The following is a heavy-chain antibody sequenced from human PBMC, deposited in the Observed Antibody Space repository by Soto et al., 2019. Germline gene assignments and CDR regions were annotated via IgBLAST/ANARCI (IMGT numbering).Heavy chain of an antibody. CDR1: GGSISSGGYY. Sequence: QVQLQESGPGLVKPSQTLSLTCTVSGGSISSGGYYWSWIRQHPGKGLEWIGYIYYSGSTYYTPSLKSRVTISVDTSKNQFSLKLSSVTAADTAVYYCARDSGTAAGTFVTWFYPWGQGTLVTVSS. V-gene: IGHV4-31*03. J-gene: IGHJ5*02. D-gene: IGHD6-13*01. CDR3: ARDSGTAAGTFVTWFYP. CDR2: IYYSGST.